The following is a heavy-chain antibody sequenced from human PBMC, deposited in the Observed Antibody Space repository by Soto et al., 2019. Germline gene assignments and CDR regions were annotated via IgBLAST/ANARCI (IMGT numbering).Heavy chain of an antibody. Sequence: EVQLLESGGGLVQPGGSLRLSCAASGFTFTNYAMTWVRQAPGRGLEWVSTIIATGGTFYGDTVKGRFTISRDNSRSTLYLQMNSLSADEAIYYCARTDNFTSQSSGWANRFDCWGQGTLVTVSS. V-gene: IGHV3-23*01. CDR1: GFTFTNYA. J-gene: IGHJ4*02. CDR3: ARTDNFTSQSSGWANRFDC. CDR2: IIATGGT. D-gene: IGHD6-19*01.